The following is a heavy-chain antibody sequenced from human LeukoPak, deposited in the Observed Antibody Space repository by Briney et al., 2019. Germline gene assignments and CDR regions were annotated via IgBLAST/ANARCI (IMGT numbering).Heavy chain of an antibody. CDR2: INSDGSST. Sequence: GGSLRLSCAASGFTFSSYWMHWVRQAPGKGLVWVSRINSDGSSTSYADSVKGRFTISRDNSKNTLYLQMNSLRAEDTAVYYCAKDPYQLSHYYYYGMDVWGQGTTVTVSS. J-gene: IGHJ6*02. CDR3: AKDPYQLSHYYYYGMDV. CDR1: GFTFSSYW. V-gene: IGHV3-74*01. D-gene: IGHD2-2*01.